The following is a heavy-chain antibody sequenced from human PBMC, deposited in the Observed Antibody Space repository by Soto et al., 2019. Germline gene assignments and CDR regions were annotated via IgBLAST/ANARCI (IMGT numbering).Heavy chain of an antibody. J-gene: IGHJ4*02. D-gene: IGHD6-19*01. V-gene: IGHV3-7*01. CDR2: IKQDGSEK. Sequence: SLRLSCAASGFTFSSYWMSWVRQAPGKGLEWVANIKQDGSEKYYVDSVKGRFTISRDNAKNSLYLQMNSLRAEDTAVYYCARDRASGWWEVPYYFDYWGQGTLVTVSS. CDR1: GFTFSSYW. CDR3: ARDRASGWWEVPYYFDY.